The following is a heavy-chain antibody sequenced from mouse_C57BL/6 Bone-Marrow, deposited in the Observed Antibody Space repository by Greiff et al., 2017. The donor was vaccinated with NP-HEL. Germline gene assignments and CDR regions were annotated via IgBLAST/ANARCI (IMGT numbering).Heavy chain of an antibody. Sequence: QVQLKQSGPELVKPGASVKISCKASGYAFSSSWMNWVKQRPGKGLEWIGRIYPGDGDTNYNGKFKGKATLTADKSYSTAYMQLSSLTSEDSAVYFCARGRDDGYYVGDWFAYWGQGTLVTVSA. CDR1: GYAFSSSW. J-gene: IGHJ3*01. CDR2: IYPGDGDT. CDR3: ARGRDDGYYVGDWFAY. V-gene: IGHV1-82*01. D-gene: IGHD2-3*01.